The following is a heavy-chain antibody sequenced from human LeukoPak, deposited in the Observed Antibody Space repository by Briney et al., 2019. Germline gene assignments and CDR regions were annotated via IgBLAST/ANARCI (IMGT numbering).Heavy chain of an antibody. Sequence: ASVTVSCKASGYTFTTCPMHWVRQAPGQRLEWMGWINAGNGNTKYSQKFQGRVTITRDTSASTAYMEVTSLRSEDTAVYFCARSRDVYNPFDYWGQGTLVTVSS. CDR2: INAGNGNT. D-gene: IGHD5-24*01. J-gene: IGHJ4*02. CDR1: GYTFTTCP. CDR3: ARSRDVYNPFDY. V-gene: IGHV1-3*01.